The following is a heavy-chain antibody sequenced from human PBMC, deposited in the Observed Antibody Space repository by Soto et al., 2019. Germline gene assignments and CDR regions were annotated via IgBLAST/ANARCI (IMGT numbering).Heavy chain of an antibody. V-gene: IGHV1-18*01. D-gene: IGHD3-10*01. CDR3: ARRGVSGPVDY. CDR2: ISAYNGNT. J-gene: IGHJ4*02. CDR1: GYTFTSYG. Sequence: ASVKVSCKASGYTFTSYGISWVRQAPGQGLEWMGWISAYNGNTNYAQKLKGRVTMTTDTSTSTANMKLRSLRSDDTAVYYCARRGVSGPVDYWGQGTLVTVSS.